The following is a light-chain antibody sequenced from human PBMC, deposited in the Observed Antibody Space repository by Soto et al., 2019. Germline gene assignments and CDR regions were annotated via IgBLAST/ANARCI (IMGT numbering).Light chain of an antibody. J-gene: IGLJ3*02. Sequence: QSVLTQPPSASGTPGQRVTISCSGRSSNIGSNYVYWYQQLPGTAPELLIYRNNHRPSGVPDRFSGSKSGTSASLAISGLRSEDEADYYCAAWDDSLSGRVFGGGTKLTVL. CDR1: SSNIGSNY. CDR3: AAWDDSLSGRV. CDR2: RNN. V-gene: IGLV1-47*01.